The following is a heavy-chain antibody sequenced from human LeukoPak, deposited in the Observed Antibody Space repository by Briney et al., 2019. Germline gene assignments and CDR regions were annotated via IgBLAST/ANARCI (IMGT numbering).Heavy chain of an antibody. CDR3: ARRHSSRFDY. V-gene: IGHV5-51*01. CDR2: ISPGDSDT. D-gene: IGHD6-13*01. J-gene: IGHJ4*02. CDR1: GYSFTTYW. Sequence: GESLKISCKGSGYSFTTYWIGWVRQMPGKGLEWMGIISPGDSDTRYSPSFQGQVTISADKSINTAYLQWSSLEASDTAMYYCARRHSSRFDYWAQGTLVTVSS.